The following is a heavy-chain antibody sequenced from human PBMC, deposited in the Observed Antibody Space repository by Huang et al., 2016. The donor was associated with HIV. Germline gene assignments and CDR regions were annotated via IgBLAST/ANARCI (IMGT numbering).Heavy chain of an antibody. J-gene: IGHJ4*02. Sequence: QVQLVQSGAEVQKPGASVKVSCKASGYSFTDYYVHWLRQAPGPGLEWMGWINPTSGVTKDAQKFQGRVTLTRDTSVSTAFMGLSSLRSDDTALYYCARGEKEKFHDILTGFYNWGQGTLVTVSS. CDR1: GYSFTDYY. D-gene: IGHD3-9*01. CDR3: ARGEKEKFHDILTGFYN. V-gene: IGHV1-2*02. CDR2: INPTSGVT.